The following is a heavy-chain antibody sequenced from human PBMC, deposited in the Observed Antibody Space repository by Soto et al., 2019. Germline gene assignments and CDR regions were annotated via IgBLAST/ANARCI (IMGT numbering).Heavy chain of an antibody. CDR2: INPNGGST. CDR3: SRGLGPGDY. V-gene: IGHV1-46*03. CDR1: GYTLTNFY. J-gene: IGHJ4*02. Sequence: QVQLVQSGAEVKKPGASVKVSCKASGYTLTNFYIHWVRQAPGQGLEWMGIINPNGGSTNYAHNFQGRATIPRDPSTSTVYMDLSSLSSEDTAVYYFSRGLGPGDYWGRGTLLTVSS.